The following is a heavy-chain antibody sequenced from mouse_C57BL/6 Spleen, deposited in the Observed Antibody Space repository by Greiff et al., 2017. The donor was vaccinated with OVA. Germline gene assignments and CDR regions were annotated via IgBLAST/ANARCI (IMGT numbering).Heavy chain of an antibody. CDR3: ARHGDYAWYFDV. J-gene: IGHJ1*03. Sequence: VKLVESGPGLVAPSQSLSITCTVSGFSLTSYGVHWVRQPPGTGLEWLVVIWSDGSTTYNSALKSRLSISKDNSKSQVFLKMNSLQTDDTAKYYCARHGDYAWYFDVWGTGTTVTVSS. CDR2: IWSDGST. V-gene: IGHV2-6-1*01. D-gene: IGHD2-4*01. CDR1: GFSLTSYG.